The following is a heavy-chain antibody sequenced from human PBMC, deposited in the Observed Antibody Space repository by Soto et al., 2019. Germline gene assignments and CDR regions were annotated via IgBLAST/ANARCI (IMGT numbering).Heavy chain of an antibody. CDR1: GFTFSSYG. V-gene: IGHV3-30*03. CDR2: ISYDGSNK. CDR3: ARDFRGYSYGRTMDV. Sequence: GGSLRLSCAASGFTFSSYGMHWVRQAPGKGLEWVAVISYDGSNKYYADSVKGRFTISRDNSKNTLYLQMNSLRAEDTAVYYCARDFRGYSYGRTMDVCGQGTTVTXSS. J-gene: IGHJ6*02. D-gene: IGHD5-18*01.